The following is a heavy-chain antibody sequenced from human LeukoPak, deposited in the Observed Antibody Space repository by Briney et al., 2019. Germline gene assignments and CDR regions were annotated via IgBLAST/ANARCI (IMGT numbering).Heavy chain of an antibody. V-gene: IGHV1-18*01. CDR1: GYTFTSYA. Sequence: ASVKVSCKASGYTFTSYAMHWVRQAPGQGLEWMGWISTYNGNTKYTQNLQGRVTMTTDTSTSTAYMDLASLRSDDTAVYYCARSGHRRYYYASGPDYWGQGTLVTVSS. CDR3: ARSGHRRYYYASGPDY. CDR2: ISTYNGNT. D-gene: IGHD3-10*01. J-gene: IGHJ4*02.